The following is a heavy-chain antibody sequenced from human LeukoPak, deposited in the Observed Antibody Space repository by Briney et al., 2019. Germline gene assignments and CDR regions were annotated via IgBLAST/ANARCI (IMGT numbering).Heavy chain of an antibody. J-gene: IGHJ4*02. Sequence: PGGSLRLSCAASGFTFSSYSMNWVRQAPGKGLEWVSSISSSSSYIYYADSVKGRFTISRDNAKNSLYLQMNSLRAEDTAVYYCARAGYSSSWRTYYFDYWGQGTLVTVSS. V-gene: IGHV3-21*01. CDR3: ARAGYSSSWRTYYFDY. D-gene: IGHD6-13*01. CDR2: ISSSSSYI. CDR1: GFTFSSYS.